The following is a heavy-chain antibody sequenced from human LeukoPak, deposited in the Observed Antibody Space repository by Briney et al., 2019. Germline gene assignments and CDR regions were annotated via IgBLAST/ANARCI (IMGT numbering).Heavy chain of an antibody. CDR2: IHYSGST. Sequence: PSETLSLTCTVSGGPINSYYWSWIRQPPGKGLEWIGYIHYSGSTKYNPSLNSRVTISVDTSKNQFSLKLSSVTAADTAVYYCARYGITIVRGGKYYFDYWGQGTLVTVSS. D-gene: IGHD3-10*01. CDR1: GGPINSYY. J-gene: IGHJ4*02. V-gene: IGHV4-59*08. CDR3: ARYGITIVRGGKYYFDY.